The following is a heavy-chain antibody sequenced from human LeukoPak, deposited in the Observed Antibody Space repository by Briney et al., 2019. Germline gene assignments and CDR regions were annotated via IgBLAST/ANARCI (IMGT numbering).Heavy chain of an antibody. D-gene: IGHD1-26*01. V-gene: IGHV3-7*03. Sequence: PGGSLRLSCEASALIFSGHWLNWIRQTPGKGLEWVASIKEDGSERQYVDSVKGRFSISRDNTKGSLFLQLNSLRAEDTAVYYCARDQRWESPHYLDSWGQGTLVTVSS. CDR3: ARDQRWESPHYLDS. CDR1: ALIFSGHW. CDR2: IKEDGSER. J-gene: IGHJ4*02.